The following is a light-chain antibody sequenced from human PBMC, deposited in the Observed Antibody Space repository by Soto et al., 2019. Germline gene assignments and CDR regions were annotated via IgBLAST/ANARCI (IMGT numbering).Light chain of an antibody. V-gene: IGKV3-20*01. Sequence: EIGLTQSPCTLSLSAGERATLSCGASQSVSSSYLAWYQQKNGQAPRLLIYGASSRATGIPDRFSGSGYGTDVNLTISRLEPADFAVYYCQQYGSSPWTFGQGTKVDI. CDR2: GAS. CDR1: QSVSSSY. CDR3: QQYGSSPWT. J-gene: IGKJ1*01.